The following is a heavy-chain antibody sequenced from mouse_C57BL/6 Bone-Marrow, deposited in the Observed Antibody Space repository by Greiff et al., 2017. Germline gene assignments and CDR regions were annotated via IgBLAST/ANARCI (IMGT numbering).Heavy chain of an antibody. V-gene: IGHV5-12*01. Sequence: EVQVVESGGGLVQPGGSLKLPCAASGFTFSDYYMYWVRQTPEKRLEWVAYISNGGGSTYYPDPVKGRFPNFRENAKNTLYLQMSRLKSEDTAMYYCARSAASSYTGFADWGEGTLVTVSA. D-gene: IGHD1-1*01. CDR3: ARSAASSYTGFAD. CDR1: GFTFSDYY. CDR2: ISNGGGST. J-gene: IGHJ3*01.